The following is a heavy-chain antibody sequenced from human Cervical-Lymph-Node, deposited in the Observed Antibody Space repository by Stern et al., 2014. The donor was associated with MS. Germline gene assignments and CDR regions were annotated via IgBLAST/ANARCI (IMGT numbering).Heavy chain of an antibody. CDR3: ARDREEYTFYYYYGMDV. J-gene: IGHJ6*02. CDR1: GFKFSAYA. Sequence: VQLVESGGGVVQPGRSLRLSCAASGFKFSAYAMFWVRQAPGKGLEWVDLISDDGSNKYYSDSVKGRFTVSRDNSVNTLYLQMSSLRVDDTAVYYCARDREEYTFYYYYGMDVWGQGTTVTVSS. CDR2: ISDDGSNK. D-gene: IGHD2/OR15-2a*01. V-gene: IGHV3-30*04.